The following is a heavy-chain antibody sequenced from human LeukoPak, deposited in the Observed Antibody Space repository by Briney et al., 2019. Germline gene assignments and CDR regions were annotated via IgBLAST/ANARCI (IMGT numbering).Heavy chain of an antibody. CDR3: ARGMFDY. CDR1: GGSFSGDY. Sequence: SETLSLTCSVYGGSFSGDYWSWIRQPPGKGLEWIGEINDSGSSNYNPALKSRVTMSVDTSKNQFSLWLNSVTAADTAVYYCARGMFDYWGQGTLVTVSS. CDR2: INDSGSS. J-gene: IGHJ4*02. V-gene: IGHV4-34*01.